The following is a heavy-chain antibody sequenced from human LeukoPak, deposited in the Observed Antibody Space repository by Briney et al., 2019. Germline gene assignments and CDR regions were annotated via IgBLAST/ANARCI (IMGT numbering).Heavy chain of an antibody. CDR1: GYSFTNYW. D-gene: IGHD2-2*01. CDR2: IYTDNSDV. CDR3: ARLGYCSSRSCYYGMDV. J-gene: IGHJ6*02. V-gene: IGHV5-51*01. Sequence: GESLKISCKASGYSFTNYWIVWLRQMPGRGLEWMGIIYTDNSDVRYSPSFRGRVTISADKSVSTAYLQWSSLKASDTAMYYCARLGYCSSRSCYYGMDVWGQGTTVTVSS.